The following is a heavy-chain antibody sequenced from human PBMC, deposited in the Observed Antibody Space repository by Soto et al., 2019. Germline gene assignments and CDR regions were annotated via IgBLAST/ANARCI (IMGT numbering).Heavy chain of an antibody. Sequence: EVQLVESGGGLVQPGRSLRLSCAASGFTFDDYAMHWVRQAPGKGLEWVSGISWNSGSIGYADSVKGRFTISRDNAKNSLYLQMNSKRAEDTALYYCAKGDSSSWYRGYYGMDVWGQGTTFTVSS. D-gene: IGHD6-13*01. CDR3: AKGDSSSWYRGYYGMDV. CDR2: ISWNSGSI. CDR1: GFTFDDYA. J-gene: IGHJ6*02. V-gene: IGHV3-9*01.